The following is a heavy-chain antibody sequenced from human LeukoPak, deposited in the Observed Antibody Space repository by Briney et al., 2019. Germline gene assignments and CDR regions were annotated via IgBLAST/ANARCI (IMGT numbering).Heavy chain of an antibody. CDR2: INPSGGST. Sequence: ASEKVSCKASGYTFTSYYMHWVRQAPGQGLEWMGIINPSGGSTSYTQKFQGRVTMTRDTSTTTVYMELSSLRSQDTAVYYCARHKEVGDYYYFDYWGQGTLGTVSS. CDR1: GYTFTSYY. J-gene: IGHJ4*02. CDR3: ARHKEVGDYYYFDY. D-gene: IGHD2/OR15-2a*01. V-gene: IGHV1-46*01.